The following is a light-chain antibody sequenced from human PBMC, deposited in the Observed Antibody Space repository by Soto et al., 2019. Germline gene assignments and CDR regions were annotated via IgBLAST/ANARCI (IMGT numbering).Light chain of an antibody. Sequence: QAVVTQPASVSGSPGQSITISCTGTSSDVGYYDYVSWYQQHPGKAPKVMIYEVNNRPSGVSNRFSGSKSGNTASLTISGLQAEDEGDYYCSSYTRSSTVIFGGGTKLTVL. CDR2: EVN. J-gene: IGLJ2*01. CDR1: SSDVGYYDY. CDR3: SSYTRSSTVI. V-gene: IGLV2-14*01.